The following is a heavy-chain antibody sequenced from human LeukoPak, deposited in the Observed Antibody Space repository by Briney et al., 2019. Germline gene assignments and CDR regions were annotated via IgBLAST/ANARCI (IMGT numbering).Heavy chain of an antibody. V-gene: IGHV4-4*07. Sequence: SETLSLTCTVSGGSISSNYWSWIRQSAGKGLEWIGRIYTSGSTNYNPSLKSRVTMSVDTSKNQFSLKLSSVSAADTAVYYCARATSYNTNWYVDYWGQGTLATVSS. CDR2: IYTSGST. D-gene: IGHD6-13*01. J-gene: IGHJ4*02. CDR3: ARATSYNTNWYVDY. CDR1: GGSISSNY.